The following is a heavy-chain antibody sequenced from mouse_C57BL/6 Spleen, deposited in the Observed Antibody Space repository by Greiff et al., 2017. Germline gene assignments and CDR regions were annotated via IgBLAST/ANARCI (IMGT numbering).Heavy chain of an antibody. CDR1: GFTFSNYW. CDR3: TGGYYEEFAY. Sequence: EVKVVESGGGLVQPGGSMKLSCVASGFTFSNYWMNWVRQSPEKGLEWVAQIRLKSDNYATHYAESVKGRFTISRDDSKSSVYLQMNNLRAEDTGIYYCTGGYYEEFAYWGQGTLVTVSA. CDR2: IRLKSDNYAT. J-gene: IGHJ3*01. V-gene: IGHV6-3*01. D-gene: IGHD2-3*01.